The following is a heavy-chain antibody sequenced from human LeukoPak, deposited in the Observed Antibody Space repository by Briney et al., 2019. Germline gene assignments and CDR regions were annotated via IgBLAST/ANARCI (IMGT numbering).Heavy chain of an antibody. D-gene: IGHD3-16*01. CDR3: ARETSQKGAHYMDV. J-gene: IGHJ6*03. Sequence: SETLSLIRTVSCGPISSYYWSWIRQPPGKGLKWIGNIYYSGYTTHSPSLRSRVTISVDTSKNQFSLKLSSVTAADTAVYNSARETSQKGAHYMDVEGKGTTITISS. CDR1: CGPISSYY. CDR2: IYYSGYT. V-gene: IGHV4-59*01.